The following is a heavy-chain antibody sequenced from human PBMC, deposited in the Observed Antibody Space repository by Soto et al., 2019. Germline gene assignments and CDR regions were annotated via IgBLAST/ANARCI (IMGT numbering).Heavy chain of an antibody. Sequence: QVQLVQSGAEVKKPGSSVKVSCKTSGGTFSLYSINWVRQAPGQGLEWMGGIIPVFCTADYAQNFHSRVTFSADESTSTAYMELGSLASEDTAVYYVARDPLHSSSEEFFDYWGHGTLVTVSS. CDR3: ARDPLHSSSEEFFDY. CDR1: GGTFSLYS. J-gene: IGHJ4*01. CDR2: IIPVFCTA. V-gene: IGHV1-69*01. D-gene: IGHD6-6*01.